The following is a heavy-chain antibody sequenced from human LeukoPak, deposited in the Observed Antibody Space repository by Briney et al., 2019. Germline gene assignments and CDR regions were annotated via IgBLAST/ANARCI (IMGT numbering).Heavy chain of an antibody. J-gene: IGHJ5*02. CDR1: GGSISSSSYY. CDR3: ARAFTFRREKPKENWFDP. D-gene: IGHD3-16*01. V-gene: IGHV4-39*01. Sequence: SSETLSLTCTVSGGSISSSSYYWGWIRQPPGKGLEWIGSIYYSGSTYYNPSLKSRVTISVDTSKNQFSLKLSSVTAADTAVYYCARAFTFRREKPKENWFDPWGQGTLVTVSS. CDR2: IYYSGST.